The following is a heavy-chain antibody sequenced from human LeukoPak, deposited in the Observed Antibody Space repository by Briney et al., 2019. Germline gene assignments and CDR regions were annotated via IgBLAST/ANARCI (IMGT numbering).Heavy chain of an antibody. Sequence: SETLSLTCTVSGCSISSGGYYWSWIRQHPGKDLEWIGYIYYSGSAYYNPSLKSRVTISVDTSKNQFALKLSSGTAADTAVYYCARDHSGEQQLVRISRGNWFDPWGQGTLVTVSS. D-gene: IGHD6-13*01. V-gene: IGHV4-31*03. CDR3: ARDHSGEQQLVRISRGNWFDP. CDR2: IYYSGSA. CDR1: GCSISSGGYY. J-gene: IGHJ5*02.